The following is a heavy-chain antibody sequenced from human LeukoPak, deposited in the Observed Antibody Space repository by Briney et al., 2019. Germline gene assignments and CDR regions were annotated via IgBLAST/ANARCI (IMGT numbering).Heavy chain of an antibody. Sequence: GGSLRLSCAASGFTFSSYEMNWVRQAPGKGLEWVAFIRYDGSNKYYTDSVKGRFTISRDNPKNTLYLQMNSLRAEDSAVYYCANHPEDYYDSSGASWGQGTLVTVSS. CDR2: IRYDGSNK. D-gene: IGHD3-22*01. J-gene: IGHJ5*02. V-gene: IGHV3-30*02. CDR1: GFTFSSYE. CDR3: ANHPEDYYDSSGAS.